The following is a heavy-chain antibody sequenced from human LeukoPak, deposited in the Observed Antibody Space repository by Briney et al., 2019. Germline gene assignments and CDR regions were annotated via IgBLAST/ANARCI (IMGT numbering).Heavy chain of an antibody. V-gene: IGHV1-18*01. J-gene: IGHJ4*02. CDR3: ARGHWEGSGSYYHDQDS. CDR2: ISAYNGNT. Sequence: GASVKVSCKASGYTFTTYGITWVRQAPGRGLEWMGWISAYNGNTNYAQKLQGRVTMTTDTSTSTAYMELRSLRSDDTAVYYCARGHWEGSGSYYHDQDSWGQGTLVTVSS. CDR1: GYTFTTYG. D-gene: IGHD3-10*01.